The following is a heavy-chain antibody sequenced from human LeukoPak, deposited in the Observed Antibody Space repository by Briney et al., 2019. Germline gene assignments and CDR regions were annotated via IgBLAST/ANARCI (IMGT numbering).Heavy chain of an antibody. D-gene: IGHD2-2*02. CDR1: GYTFTSYD. V-gene: IGHV1-69*13. J-gene: IGHJ4*02. CDR2: IIPIFGTA. CDR3: ARSQDVVVVPAAIHRSEFDY. Sequence: GASVKVSCKASGYTFTSYDINWVRQATGQGLEWMGGIIPIFGTANYAQKFQGRVTITADESTSTAYMELSSLRSEDTAVYYCARSQDVVVVPAAIHRSEFDYWGQGTLVTVSS.